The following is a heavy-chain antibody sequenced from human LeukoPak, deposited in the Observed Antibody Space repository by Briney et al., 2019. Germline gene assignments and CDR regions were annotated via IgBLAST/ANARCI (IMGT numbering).Heavy chain of an antibody. CDR1: GYTFTSYD. J-gene: IGHJ4*02. V-gene: IGHV1-8*01. D-gene: IGHD4-23*01. CDR3: ARNSRVASTSGLNY. Sequence: ASVKVSCKASGYTFTSYDINWVRQATGQGLEWMGWMNPNSGNTGYAQKFQGRVTMTRNTSISTVFMELSSPRSDDTAFYYCARNSRVASTSGLNYWGQGTLVTVSS. CDR2: MNPNSGNT.